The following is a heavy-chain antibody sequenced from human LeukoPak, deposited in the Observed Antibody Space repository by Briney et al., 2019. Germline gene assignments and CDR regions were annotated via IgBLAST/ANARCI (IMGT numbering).Heavy chain of an antibody. V-gene: IGHV1-8*01. CDR2: MSPNSGNT. J-gene: IGHJ6*02. CDR3: ARGRTTVTTLDYYYYYGMDV. CDR1: GYTFTSYD. Sequence: ASVKVSCKASGYTFTSYDFNWVRQATGQGLEWMGWMSPNSGNTGYAQKFQGRVTMTRNTSISTAYMELSSLRSEDTAVYYCARGRTTVTTLDYYYYYGMDVWGQGTTVTVSS. D-gene: IGHD4-11*01.